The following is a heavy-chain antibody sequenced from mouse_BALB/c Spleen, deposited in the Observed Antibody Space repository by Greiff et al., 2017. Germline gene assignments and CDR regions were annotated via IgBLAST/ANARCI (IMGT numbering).Heavy chain of an antibody. CDR2: ISTYYGDA. Sequence: VKLMESGAELVRPGVSVKISCKGSGYTFTDYAMHWVKQSHAKSLEWIGVISTYYGDASYNQKFKGKATMTVDKSSSTAYMELARLTSEDSAIYYCARRYYGPYAMDYWGQGTSVTVSS. D-gene: IGHD1-1*01. V-gene: IGHV1S137*01. CDR3: ARRYYGPYAMDY. J-gene: IGHJ4*01. CDR1: GYTFTDYA.